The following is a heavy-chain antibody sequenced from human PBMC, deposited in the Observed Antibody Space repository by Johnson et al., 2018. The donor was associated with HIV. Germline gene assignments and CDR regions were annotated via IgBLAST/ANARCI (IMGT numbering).Heavy chain of an antibody. J-gene: IGHJ3*02. Sequence: QVQLVESGGGVVQPGRSLRLSCAASGFTFSSFGMHWVRQAPGKGLEWVAVIWYDGSNRYYADSVKGRFTISRDDSKNTLYLQMNSLKTEDTAVFYCTTSVLQFLEWSQEAFDIWGQGTEVTVSS. CDR3: TTSVLQFLEWSQEAFDI. V-gene: IGHV3-33*01. CDR2: IWYDGSNR. CDR1: GFTFSSFG. D-gene: IGHD3-3*01.